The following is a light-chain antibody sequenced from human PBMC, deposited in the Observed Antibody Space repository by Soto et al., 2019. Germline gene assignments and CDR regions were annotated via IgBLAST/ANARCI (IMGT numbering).Light chain of an antibody. V-gene: IGLV2-14*01. CDR1: SSDVGGYNY. CDR3: SSYTSSSTLVV. CDR2: DVS. J-gene: IGLJ2*01. Sequence: QSVLTQPASVFGSPGQSITISCTGTSSDVGGYNYVSWYQQHPGKAPKLMIYDVSNRPSGVSNRFSGSKSGNTASLTISGLQAEDEADYYCSSYTSSSTLVVFGGGTKLTVL.